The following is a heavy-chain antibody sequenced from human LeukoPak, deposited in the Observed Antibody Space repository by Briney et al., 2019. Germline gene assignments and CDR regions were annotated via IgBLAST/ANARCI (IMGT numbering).Heavy chain of an antibody. J-gene: IGHJ3*02. V-gene: IGHV4-61*02. Sequence: PSETLSLTCTVSGGSISSGSYYWSWIRQPAGKGLEWIGRIYTSGSTNYNPSLKSRVTISVDTSKNQFSLKLSSVTAADTAVYYCARVDILIGYYPPSGAFDIWGQGTMVTVSS. CDR2: IYTSGST. CDR1: GGSISSGSYY. CDR3: ARVDILIGYYPPSGAFDI. D-gene: IGHD3-9*01.